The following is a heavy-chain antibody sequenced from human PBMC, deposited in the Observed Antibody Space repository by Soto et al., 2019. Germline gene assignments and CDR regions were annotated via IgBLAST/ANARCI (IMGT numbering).Heavy chain of an antibody. D-gene: IGHD3-22*01. Sequence: PSETLSLTCAVYGGSFSGYYWSWIRQPPGKGLEWIGEINHSGSTNYNPSLKSRVTISVDTSKNQFSLKLSSVTAADTAVYYCARGFPHYYDSSGYRRAFDIWGQGTMVT. CDR2: INHSGST. CDR3: ARGFPHYYDSSGYRRAFDI. CDR1: GGSFSGYY. J-gene: IGHJ3*02. V-gene: IGHV4-34*01.